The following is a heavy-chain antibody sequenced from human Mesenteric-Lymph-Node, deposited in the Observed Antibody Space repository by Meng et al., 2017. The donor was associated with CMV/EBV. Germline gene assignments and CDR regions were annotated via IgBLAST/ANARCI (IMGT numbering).Heavy chain of an antibody. CDR3: ARTNYGAFDI. CDR2: ISYDGSNK. CDR1: GFIFSSYV. D-gene: IGHD4/OR15-4a*01. J-gene: IGHJ3*02. V-gene: IGHV3-30-3*01. Sequence: GESLKISCAASGFIFSSYVMYWVRQAPGKGLEWVAVISYDGSNKYYADSVKGRFTISRDNSKNTVYLQMNSLRVEDTAVYYCARTNYGAFDIWGQGTMVTVSS.